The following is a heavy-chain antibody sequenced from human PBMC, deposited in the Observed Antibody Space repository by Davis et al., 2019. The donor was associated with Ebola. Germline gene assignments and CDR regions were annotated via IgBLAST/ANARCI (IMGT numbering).Heavy chain of an antibody. J-gene: IGHJ6*02. CDR3: ARGKRIAAAGTIRYYYYGMDV. V-gene: IGHV4-34*01. CDR1: GGSFSGYY. CDR2: INHSGST. Sequence: PSETLSLTCAVYGGSFSGYYWSWIRQPPGKGLEWIGEINHSGSTNYNPSLKSRVTISVDTSKNQFSLKLSSVTAADTAVYYCARGKRIAAAGTIRYYYYGMDVWGQGTTVTVSS. D-gene: IGHD6-13*01.